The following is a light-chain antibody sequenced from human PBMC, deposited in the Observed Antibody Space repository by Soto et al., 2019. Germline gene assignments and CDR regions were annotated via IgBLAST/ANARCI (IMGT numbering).Light chain of an antibody. CDR3: QSYDSSLSAL. CDR2: GNS. V-gene: IGLV1-40*01. Sequence: QAVVTQPPSVSGAPGQRVTISCTGSISNIGAGYDVHWYQQLPGTAPKLLIYGNSNRPSGVPDRFSGSKSGTSASLAITGLQAEDEADYYCQSYDSSLSALFGGGTKLTVL. CDR1: ISNIGAGYD. J-gene: IGLJ2*01.